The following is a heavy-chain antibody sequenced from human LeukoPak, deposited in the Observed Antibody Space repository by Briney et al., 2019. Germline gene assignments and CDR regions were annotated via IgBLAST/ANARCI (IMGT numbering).Heavy chain of an antibody. Sequence: SVKVSCKASGGTFSSYAISWVRQAPGQGLEWMGRIIPILGIANYAQKFQGRVTITADKSTSTAYMELSSLRSEDTAVYYCARVPDDILTGYYYFDYWGQGTLVTVSP. CDR2: IIPILGIA. V-gene: IGHV1-69*04. J-gene: IGHJ4*02. D-gene: IGHD3-9*01. CDR1: GGTFSSYA. CDR3: ARVPDDILTGYYYFDY.